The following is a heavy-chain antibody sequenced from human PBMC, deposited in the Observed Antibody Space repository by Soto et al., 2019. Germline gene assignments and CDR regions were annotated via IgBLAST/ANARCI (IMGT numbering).Heavy chain of an antibody. CDR3: ERERLDAFDI. J-gene: IGHJ3*02. Sequence: ASVXVSLKSSLYTFTAYYMHWFLQAPVQGLDWMGWINPNSVGTNYAQKFQGWVTMTRDTSISTAYMELSRLRSDDTAVYYCERERLDAFDIWGQGTMVTVS. CDR1: LYTFTAYY. V-gene: IGHV1-2*04. CDR2: INPNSVGT.